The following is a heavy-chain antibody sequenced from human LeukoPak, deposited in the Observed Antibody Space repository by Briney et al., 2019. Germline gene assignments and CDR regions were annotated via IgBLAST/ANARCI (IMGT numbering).Heavy chain of an antibody. CDR3: AKDKARAADYYFDY. D-gene: IGHD6-13*01. CDR2: ISYDGSDK. V-gene: IGHV3-30*18. CDR1: GFSFSSHA. J-gene: IGHJ4*01. Sequence: GGSQRLSCAASGFSFSSHAIHWVRQAPGKGLEWVAVISYDGSDKHYADSVKGRFTISRDNSKNTLYLQMNSLRPEDTAVYYCAKDKARAADYYFDYWGHGTLVTVSS.